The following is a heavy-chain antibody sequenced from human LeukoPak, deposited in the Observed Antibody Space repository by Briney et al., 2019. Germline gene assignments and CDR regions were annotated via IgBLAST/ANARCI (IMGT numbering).Heavy chain of an antibody. CDR2: ISAYNGNT. J-gene: IGHJ5*02. CDR3: ARDDGGNDH. V-gene: IGHV1-18*01. D-gene: IGHD4-23*01. Sequence: ASVKVSCKASGYTFTSYGISWVRQAPGQGLEWMGWISAYNGNTNYAQKLQGRVTMTRDTSTSTVYMELNSLRSEDTAVYYCARDDGGNDHWGQGTLVTVSS. CDR1: GYTFTSYG.